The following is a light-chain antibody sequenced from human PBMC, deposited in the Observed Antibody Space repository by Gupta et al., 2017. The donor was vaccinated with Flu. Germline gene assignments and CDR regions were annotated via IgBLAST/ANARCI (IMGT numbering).Light chain of an antibody. CDR3: QQYGASQR. CDR2: GAS. V-gene: IGKV3-20*01. J-gene: IGKJ1*01. Sequence: EILLTQSPGPLSLSPGERATLSCRASQSITSNYLAWYQHRPGHAPKLLIYGASTRATGIPDRFAGSGSGTDFTLTITALEPEDFAIYYCQQYGASQRFGQGTKVEVK. CDR1: QSITSNY.